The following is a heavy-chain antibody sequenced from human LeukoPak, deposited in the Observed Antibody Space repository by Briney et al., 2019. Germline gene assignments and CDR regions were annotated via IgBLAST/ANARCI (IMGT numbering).Heavy chain of an antibody. J-gene: IGHJ4*02. V-gene: IGHV7-4-1*02. CDR1: GYTFTSYA. CDR2: INTNTGNP. Sequence: ASVNVSCKASGYTFTSYAMNWGRQAPGQGLEWMGWINTNTGNPAYAQGFTGRFVFSLDTSVSTAYLQINSLKAEDTAVYYCARESSGWYSGYWGQGTLVTVSS. D-gene: IGHD6-19*01. CDR3: ARESSGWYSGY.